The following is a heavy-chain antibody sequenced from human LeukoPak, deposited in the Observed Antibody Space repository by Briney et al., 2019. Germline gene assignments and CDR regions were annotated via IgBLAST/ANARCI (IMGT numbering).Heavy chain of an antibody. V-gene: IGHV3-48*03. CDR3: ARDCGGGSCYGPYDALDI. Sequence: PGGSLRLSCAASGFTFSSYEMNWVRQAPGKGLEWVSYISSSGSTIYYADSVKGRFTISRDNAKNSLYLQMNSLRAGDTAVYYCARDCGGGSCYGPYDALDIWGQGTMVTVSS. CDR2: ISSSGSTI. J-gene: IGHJ3*02. CDR1: GFTFSSYE. D-gene: IGHD2-15*01.